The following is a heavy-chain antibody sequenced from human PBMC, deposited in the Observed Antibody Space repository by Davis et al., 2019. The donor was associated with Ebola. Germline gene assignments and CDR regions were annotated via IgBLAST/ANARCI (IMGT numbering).Heavy chain of an antibody. J-gene: IGHJ2*01. V-gene: IGHV3-21*01. CDR2: ISSSSNYI. CDR3: VRDPALVVTGGGWFFGL. CDR1: GFTFSSNS. D-gene: IGHD2-21*02. Sequence: GGSLRLSCAASGFTFSSNSMNWVRQAPGKGLEWVSFISSSSNYIYYADSVKGRFTVSRDHAKNSLYLQMNSLRAEDTAVYYCVRDPALVVTGGGWFFGLWGRGTLVTVSS.